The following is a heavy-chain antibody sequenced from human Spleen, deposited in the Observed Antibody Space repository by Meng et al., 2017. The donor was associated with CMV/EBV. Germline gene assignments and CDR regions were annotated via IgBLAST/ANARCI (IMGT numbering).Heavy chain of an antibody. J-gene: IGHJ6*02. V-gene: IGHV3-38-3*01. Sequence: GESLKISCAASGFTVGSNEMSWVRQAPGKGLEWVSSISGGSTYYADSRKGRFTISRDNSKNTLHLQMNSLRAEDTAVYYCKRDITIFGVAAYGMDVWGQGTTVTVSS. CDR1: GFTVGSNE. D-gene: IGHD3-3*01. CDR3: KRDITIFGVAAYGMDV. CDR2: ISGGST.